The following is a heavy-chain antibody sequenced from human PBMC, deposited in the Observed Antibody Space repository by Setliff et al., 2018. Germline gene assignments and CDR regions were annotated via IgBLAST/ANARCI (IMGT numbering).Heavy chain of an antibody. CDR2: IYTTGTT. CDR1: GGSLSSGSNY. V-gene: IGHV4-61*02. D-gene: IGHD3-16*01. Sequence: SETLSLTCTVSGGSLSSGSNYWGWFQQPAGKGLEWIGRIYTTGTTNYSPSLTGRVTISADTSKNQISLKLSSVSAADTAVYYCARDITREPYTGGFYHFDPWGQGALVTVSS. J-gene: IGHJ5*02. CDR3: ARDITREPYTGGFYHFDP.